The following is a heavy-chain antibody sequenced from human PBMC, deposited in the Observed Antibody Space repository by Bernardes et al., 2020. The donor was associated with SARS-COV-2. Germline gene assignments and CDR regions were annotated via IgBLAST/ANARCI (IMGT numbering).Heavy chain of an antibody. Sequence: GGSLRLSCAASGFTFSDYYMNWIRQAPGKGLEWVSYISNGGCRYTNYADSVKGRFTISRDVAKNSLYLQMNSLRAEDTAVYYCARESRYSSSSFILDYWGQGTLVTVSS. CDR3: ARESRYSSSSFILDY. V-gene: IGHV3-11*06. D-gene: IGHD6-6*01. CDR1: GFTFSDYY. J-gene: IGHJ4*02. CDR2: ISNGGCRYT.